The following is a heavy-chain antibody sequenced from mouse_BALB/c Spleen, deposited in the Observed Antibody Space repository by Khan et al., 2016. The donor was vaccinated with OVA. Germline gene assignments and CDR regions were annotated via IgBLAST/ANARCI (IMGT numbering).Heavy chain of an antibody. CDR2: ISSSGTT. J-gene: IGHJ4*01. CDR3: ARSLYYIYGYAMEY. CDR1: DYSITSDYA. V-gene: IGHV3-2*02. Sequence: EVQLQESGPGLVTPSQSLSLTCTVTDYSITSDYAWNWIRQFPGNKLEWMGYISSSGTTSSNPSLKSRISITRDTSKNQFFLQLKSVTTEDTATYYCARSLYYIYGYAMEYWGRGTSVTVSS. D-gene: IGHD2-1*01.